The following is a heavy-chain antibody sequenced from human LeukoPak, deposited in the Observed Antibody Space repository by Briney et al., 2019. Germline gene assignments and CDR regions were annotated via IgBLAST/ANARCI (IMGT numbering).Heavy chain of an antibody. CDR3: AKVAYGHDAFDI. J-gene: IGHJ3*02. V-gene: IGHV3-7*03. CDR2: IKQDGSEK. D-gene: IGHD3-16*01. CDR1: GFTFSSYW. Sequence: GGSLRLSCAASGFTFSSYWMSWVRQAPGKGLEWVANIKQDGSEKYYVDSVKGRFTISRDNAKNSLYLQMNSLRAEDTALYYCAKVAYGHDAFDIWGQGTMVTVSS.